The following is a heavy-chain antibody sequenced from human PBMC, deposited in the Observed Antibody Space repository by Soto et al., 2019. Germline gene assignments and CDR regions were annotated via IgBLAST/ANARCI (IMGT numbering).Heavy chain of an antibody. V-gene: IGHV1-69*13. CDR2: IIPIFGTT. D-gene: IGHD5-18*01. Sequence: SVKVSCEASGGSFTYTLSWVRQSPGQGLEWMGGIIPIFGTTNYAQKFQGRVTITADESTKTAYMELSTLRSEDTAVYYCARLHSHGTYGMDVWGQGTTVTVSS. CDR1: GGSFTYT. CDR3: ARLHSHGTYGMDV. J-gene: IGHJ6*02.